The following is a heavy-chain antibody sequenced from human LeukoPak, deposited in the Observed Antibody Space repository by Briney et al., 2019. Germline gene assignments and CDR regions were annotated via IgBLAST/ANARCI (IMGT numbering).Heavy chain of an antibody. V-gene: IGHV3-21*06. CDR1: GFTFGDYA. J-gene: IGHJ4*02. D-gene: IGHD1-26*01. CDR2: ISTTSTSI. Sequence: GGSLRLSCTASGFTFGDYAMNWVRQAPGRGPEWVSLISTTSTSIYYADSVTGRFTVSRDNAKNSLYLQMNSLRAEDTAVYYCARGVGATHFDCWGQGTLVTVST. CDR3: ARGVGATHFDC.